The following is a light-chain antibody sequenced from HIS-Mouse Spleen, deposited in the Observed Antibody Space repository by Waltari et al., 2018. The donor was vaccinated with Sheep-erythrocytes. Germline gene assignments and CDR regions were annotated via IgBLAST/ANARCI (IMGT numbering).Light chain of an antibody. J-gene: IGLJ1*01. V-gene: IGLV2-11*01. CDR2: DVS. CDR1: SSDVGGYNY. Sequence: QSALTQPRSVSGPPGQSVTISCTGTSSDVGGYNYVSWYQQHPGKAPKLMIPDVSKRPSGVPDRFSGSKSGNTASLTISGLQAGDEADYYCCSYAGSYNHVFAAGTKVTVL. CDR3: CSYAGSYNHV.